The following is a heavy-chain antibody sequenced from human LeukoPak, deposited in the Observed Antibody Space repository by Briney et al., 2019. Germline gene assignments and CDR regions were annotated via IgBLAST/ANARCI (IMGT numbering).Heavy chain of an antibody. CDR3: ARTAYGSGSYSTNRNWFDP. CDR2: IKQDGSDK. V-gene: IGHV3-7*01. J-gene: IGHJ5*02. D-gene: IGHD3-10*01. Sequence: GGPLRLSCAASGFTFSSHWMSWVRQAPGKGLVWVANIKQDGSDKYYVDSVKGRFTISRDNAKNSLFLQMNSLRAENTAVYYCARTAYGSGSYSTNRNWFDPWGQGTLVTVSS. CDR1: GFTFSSHW.